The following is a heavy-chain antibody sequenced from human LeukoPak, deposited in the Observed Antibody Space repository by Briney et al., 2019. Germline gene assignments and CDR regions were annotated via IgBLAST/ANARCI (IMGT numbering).Heavy chain of an antibody. D-gene: IGHD5-18*01. CDR2: IYYSGST. Sequence: SETLSLTCTVSGGSISSSSYYWGWIRQPPGKGLEWIGSIYYSGSTNYNPSLKSRVTISVDTLNNHFSLKLSSVTAADTAVYYCARATTGYSYGFKHWGQGNLVTVAS. CDR1: GGSISSSSYY. CDR3: ARATTGYSYGFKH. V-gene: IGHV4-39*07. J-gene: IGHJ1*01.